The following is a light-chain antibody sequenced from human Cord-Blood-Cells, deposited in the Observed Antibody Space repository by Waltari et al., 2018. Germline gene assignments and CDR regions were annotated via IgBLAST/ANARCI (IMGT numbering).Light chain of an antibody. CDR2: AAS. CDR3: QQSYSTPYT. J-gene: IGKJ2*01. CDR1: ESISSY. V-gene: IGKV1-39*01. Sequence: DIQMTQSPSSLSASVGDRVTITCRASESISSYLNWYQQKPGKAPKLLIYAASSLQSGVPSRFSGSGSGTDFTLTISSLQPEDFATHYCQQSYSTPYTFGQGTKLEIK.